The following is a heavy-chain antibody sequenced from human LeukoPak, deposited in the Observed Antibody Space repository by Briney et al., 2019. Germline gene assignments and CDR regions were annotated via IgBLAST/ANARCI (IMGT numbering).Heavy chain of an antibody. CDR1: GYTFTGYY. D-gene: IGHD3-22*01. Sequence: GASVKVSCKASGYTFTGYYMHWVRQAPGQGLEWMGWINPNSGGTNYAQKFQGRVTMTRDTSISTAYMELSRLRSDDTAVYYCARSYYDSSGSNSYDYWGQGTLLTVSS. V-gene: IGHV1-2*02. CDR2: INPNSGGT. CDR3: ARSYYDSSGSNSYDY. J-gene: IGHJ4*02.